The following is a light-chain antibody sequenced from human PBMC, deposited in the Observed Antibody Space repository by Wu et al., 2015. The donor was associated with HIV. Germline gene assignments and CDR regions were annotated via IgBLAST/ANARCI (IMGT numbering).Light chain of an antibody. CDR1: QTISNNY. V-gene: IGKV3-20*01. CDR3: QQYTSSPRYS. J-gene: IGKJ2*03. CDR2: GAS. Sequence: EIVLMQSPGSLSLSPGDRATLSCRTSQTISNNYLAWYQQKPGQAPRLLIYGASSRATGIPDRFSGSGSGTDFTLTISRLEPEDFAVYYCQQYTSSPRYSFGQGTKLEIK.